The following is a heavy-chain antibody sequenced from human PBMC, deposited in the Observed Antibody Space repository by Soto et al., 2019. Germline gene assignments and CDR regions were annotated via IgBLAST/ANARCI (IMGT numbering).Heavy chain of an antibody. D-gene: IGHD3-10*01. CDR1: GGSISSYY. V-gene: IGHV4-59*01. CDR3: AREVGYYGSGSYPI. CDR2: IYYSGST. Sequence: PSETLSLTCTVSGGSISSYYWSWIRQPPGKGLEWIGYIYYSGSTNYNPSLKSRVTISVDTSKNQFSLKLSSVTAADTAVYYCAREVGYYGSGSYPIWGQGKMVTVSS. J-gene: IGHJ3*02.